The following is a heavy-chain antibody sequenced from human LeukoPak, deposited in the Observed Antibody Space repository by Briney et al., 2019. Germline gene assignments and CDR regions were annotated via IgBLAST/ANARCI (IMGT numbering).Heavy chain of an antibody. J-gene: IGHJ4*02. Sequence: GGSLRLSCAVSGFTFDDYAMHWVRQVPGKGLEWVAGISWNSDTRGYVDSVKGRFTISRDNSKSTLFLQMNSLRVEDTAIYYCATYRQVLLPFESWGQGTLVTVSS. V-gene: IGHV3-9*01. CDR2: ISWNSDTR. D-gene: IGHD5-18*01. CDR1: GFTFDDYA. CDR3: ATYRQVLLPFES.